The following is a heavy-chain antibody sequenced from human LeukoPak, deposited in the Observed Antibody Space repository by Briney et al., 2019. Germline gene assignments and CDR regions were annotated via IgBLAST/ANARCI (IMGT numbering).Heavy chain of an antibody. Sequence: SETLSLTCAVYGGSFSGYYWSWIRQPPGKGLEWIGEINHSGSTNYNPSLKSRVTISVDTSKNQFSLKLSSVTAADTAVYYCARARLRFLEWLSPFDYWDQGTLVTVSS. CDR3: ARARLRFLEWLSPFDY. CDR2: INHSGST. CDR1: GGSFSGYY. J-gene: IGHJ4*02. V-gene: IGHV4-34*01. D-gene: IGHD3-3*01.